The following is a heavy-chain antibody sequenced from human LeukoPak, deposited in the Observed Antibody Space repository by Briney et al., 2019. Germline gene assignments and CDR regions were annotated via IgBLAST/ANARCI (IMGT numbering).Heavy chain of an antibody. D-gene: IGHD3-10*01. Sequence: GGSLRLSCAASGFTFSSYSMNWVRQAPGKGLEWVANIKPDGSEIYYVGSVKGRFTISRDNAKNSLYLQMNSLRAEDTAVYYCARDPAHLWFGETSIDYWGQGTLVTVSS. CDR3: ARDPAHLWFGETSIDY. CDR1: GFTFSSYS. V-gene: IGHV3-7*01. CDR2: IKPDGSEI. J-gene: IGHJ4*02.